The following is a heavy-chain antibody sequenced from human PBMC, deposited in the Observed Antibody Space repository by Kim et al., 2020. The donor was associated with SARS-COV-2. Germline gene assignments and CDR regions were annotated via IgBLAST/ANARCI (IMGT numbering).Heavy chain of an antibody. CDR2: IYYSGST. Sequence: SETLSLTCTVSGGSISSYYWSWIRQPPGKGLEWIGYIYYSGSTNYNPSLKSRVTISVDTSKNQFSLKLSSVTAADTAVYYCARDSSIAAAGPGWFDPWG. CDR3: ARDSSIAAAGPGWFDP. CDR1: GGSISSYY. V-gene: IGHV4-59*01. D-gene: IGHD6-13*01. J-gene: IGHJ5*02.